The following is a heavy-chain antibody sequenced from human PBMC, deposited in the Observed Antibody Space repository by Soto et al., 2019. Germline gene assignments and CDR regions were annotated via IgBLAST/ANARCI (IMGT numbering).Heavy chain of an antibody. J-gene: IGHJ4*02. CDR3: ATHPPYGPLDH. CDR1: GGSISSSSNH. V-gene: IGHV4-39*01. CDR2: IYYSENT. D-gene: IGHD4-17*01. Sequence: QLQLQESGPGLVKPSETLSLTCTVSGGSISSSSNHWGWIRQPPGKGLEWIGNIYYSENTYYNQSLKRRVTISVDTSKNQFSLRLTSVTAADTAVYYCATHPPYGPLDHWGQGNLVTVSS.